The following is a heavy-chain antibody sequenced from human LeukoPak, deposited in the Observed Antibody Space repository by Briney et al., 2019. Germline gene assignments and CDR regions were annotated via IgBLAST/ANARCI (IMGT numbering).Heavy chain of an antibody. J-gene: IGHJ5*02. CDR1: GFTFSSYG. CDR2: IGGSGGST. V-gene: IGHV3-23*01. Sequence: GGSLRLSCAASGFTFSSYGMSWVRQAPGKGLEWVSAIGGSGGSTYYADSVKGRFTISRDNSKNTLYLQMNSLRAEDTAVYYCAKDGSGGKGFDPWGQGTLVTVSS. D-gene: IGHD6-19*01. CDR3: AKDGSGGKGFDP.